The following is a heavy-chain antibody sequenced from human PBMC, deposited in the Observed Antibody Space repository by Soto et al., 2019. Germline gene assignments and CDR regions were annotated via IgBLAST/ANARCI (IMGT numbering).Heavy chain of an antibody. J-gene: IGHJ4*02. CDR1: GGSISSGGYY. CDR2: IYYSGST. V-gene: IGHV4-31*03. CDR3: AHTWGIEDYFDY. Sequence: SETLSLTCTVSGGSISSGGYYWSWIRQHPGKGLEWIGYIYYSGSTYYNPSLKSRVTISVDTSKNQFSLKLSSVTAADTAVYYGAHTWGIEDYFDYWGQGTLVTVSS. D-gene: IGHD7-27*01.